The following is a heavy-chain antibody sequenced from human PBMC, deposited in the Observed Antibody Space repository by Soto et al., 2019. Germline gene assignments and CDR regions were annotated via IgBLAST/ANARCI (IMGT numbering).Heavy chain of an antibody. D-gene: IGHD6-19*01. V-gene: IGHV4-38-2*01. CDR3: ARVHVMVVAGSTFDY. CDR2: IYHGGTT. CDR1: GYSISSGYY. J-gene: IGHJ4*01. Sequence: SETLSLTCAVSGYSISSGYYWAWIRQPPGKGPEWIASIYHGGTTFYNPSLKSRTTISVDTSNNQFSLKLTSVTAADTAVYYCARVHVMVVAGSTFDYWGHGTLVTVSS.